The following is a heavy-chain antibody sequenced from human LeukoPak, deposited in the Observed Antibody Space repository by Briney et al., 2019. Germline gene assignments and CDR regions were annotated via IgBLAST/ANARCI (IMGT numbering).Heavy chain of an antibody. V-gene: IGHV3-7*01. D-gene: IGHD7-27*01. CDR2: IKVDGSEI. Sequence: GGSLRLSCAASGFKFSDYWMSWLGQAPGKGLEWVAKIKVDGSEIHYVDSVEGRFTVSRDNAQNSVYLQMNSLRAEDTAVYFCARWAGEGGGLQFDYWGQGTMVTVSS. J-gene: IGHJ4*02. CDR1: GFKFSDYW. CDR3: ARWAGEGGGLQFDY.